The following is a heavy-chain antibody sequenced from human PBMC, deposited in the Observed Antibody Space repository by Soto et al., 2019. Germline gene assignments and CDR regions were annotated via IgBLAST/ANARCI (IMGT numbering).Heavy chain of an antibody. CDR2: ISSSGSTI. J-gene: IGHJ3*02. Sequence: GGSLRLSCAASGFTFSSYEMNWVRQAPGKGLEWVSYISSSGSTIYYADSVKGRFTISRDNAKNSLYLQMNSLRAEDTAVYYCAREGRDGYRAFDIWGQGTMVTVSS. CDR1: GFTFSSYE. V-gene: IGHV3-48*03. D-gene: IGHD2-21*01. CDR3: AREGRDGYRAFDI.